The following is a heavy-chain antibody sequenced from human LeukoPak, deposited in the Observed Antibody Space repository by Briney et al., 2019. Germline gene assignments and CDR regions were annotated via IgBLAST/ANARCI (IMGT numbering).Heavy chain of an antibody. CDR1: GFTFSSYA. V-gene: IGHV3-23*01. J-gene: IGHJ4*02. D-gene: IGHD3-22*01. Sequence: GGSLRLSCAASGFTFSSYAMSWVRQAPGKGLEWVSAISGSGGSTYYADSVKGRFTISRDNSKNTLYLQMNSLRAEDTAVYCCAKRMIVVVITSPVRGPLDYWGQGTLVTVSS. CDR2: ISGSGGST. CDR3: AKRMIVVVITSPVRGPLDY.